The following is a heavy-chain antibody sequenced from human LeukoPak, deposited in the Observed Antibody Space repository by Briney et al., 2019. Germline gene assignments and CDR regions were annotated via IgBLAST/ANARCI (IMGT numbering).Heavy chain of an antibody. J-gene: IGHJ4*02. Sequence: SETLSLTCTVSGGSISSGGDYWSWIRQHPGKGLEWIGYIYYSGATYYNSSLKSRVTISIDTFKNQFSLKLTSVTAADTAVYYCARGGGYDFDYWGQGTLVTVSS. CDR1: GGSISSGGDY. CDR2: IYYSGAT. V-gene: IGHV4-31*03. CDR3: ARGGGYDFDY. D-gene: IGHD5-12*01.